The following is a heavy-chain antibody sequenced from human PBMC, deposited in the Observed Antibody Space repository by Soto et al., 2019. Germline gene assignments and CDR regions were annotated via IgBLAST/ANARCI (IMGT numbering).Heavy chain of an antibody. CDR1: GGSISRSRYY. J-gene: IGHJ5*02. CDR3: ARGVWGDYNS. D-gene: IGHD4-17*01. CDR2: IYYSGST. V-gene: IGHV4-39*01. Sequence: QLQLQESGPGLVKPSETLSLTCTVSGGSISRSRYYWGWIRQPPGKGLEWIGSIYYSGSTYYNPPLKSRVTISVATSKNQFALKLSSVTAADTAVYYCARGVWGDYNSWGQGTLVTVSS.